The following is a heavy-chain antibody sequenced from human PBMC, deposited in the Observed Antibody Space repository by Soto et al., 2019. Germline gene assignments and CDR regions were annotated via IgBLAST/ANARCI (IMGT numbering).Heavy chain of an antibody. CDR2: IWYDGTTK. J-gene: IGHJ5*02. CDR3: ARDVDRTSHLNWFDP. D-gene: IGHD5-12*01. CDR1: GFSLSGYG. V-gene: IGHV3-33*01. Sequence: QVQLVESGGGVVQPGRSLRLSCEVSGFSLSGYGMHWVRQAPGKGLEWVAVIWYDGTTKNYADSVKGRFTISRDSSKNTVYLQMDSLKVEDTAVYYCARDVDRTSHLNWFDPWGQGVMVTVSP.